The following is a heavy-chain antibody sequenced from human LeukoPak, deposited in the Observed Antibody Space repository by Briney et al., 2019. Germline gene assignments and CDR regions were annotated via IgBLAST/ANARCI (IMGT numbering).Heavy chain of an antibody. V-gene: IGHV3-23*01. D-gene: IGHD6-19*01. CDR1: GFTFSNYA. J-gene: IGHJ5*02. CDR2: IRTSGDNT. Sequence: PGGSLRLSCAASGFTFSNYAMSWVRQAPGKGLEWVSTIRTSGDNTYYADSMKGRFTISRDNSKNTLYLQMISLRAEDTALYYCAKCVTGWPNWFDPWGQGTLVTVSS. CDR3: AKCVTGWPNWFDP.